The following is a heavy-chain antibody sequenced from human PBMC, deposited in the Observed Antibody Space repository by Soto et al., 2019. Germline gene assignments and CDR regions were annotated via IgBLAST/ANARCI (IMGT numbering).Heavy chain of an antibody. Sequence: EVQLVESGGGLVQPGGSLRLSCSASGFTFGSYWMHWVSQVPGKGLVWVSRINTYGSSTSYADSVKGRFTISSDNANNTLYLQMSRLRAEDTAVYYCARYRDWNYGEYWGQGTLVTVSS. CDR2: INTYGSST. CDR3: ARYRDWNYGEY. V-gene: IGHV3-74*01. CDR1: GFTFGSYW. D-gene: IGHD1-7*01. J-gene: IGHJ4*02.